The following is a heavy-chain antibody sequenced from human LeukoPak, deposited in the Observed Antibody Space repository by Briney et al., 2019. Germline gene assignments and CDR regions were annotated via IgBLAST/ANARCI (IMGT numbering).Heavy chain of an antibody. CDR3: ARDRSDRRRTPNIDY. V-gene: IGHV3-21*01. CDR2: ISSSSSSYI. D-gene: IGHD4/OR15-4a*01. CDR1: GFTFSSYS. J-gene: IGHJ4*02. Sequence: PGGSLRLSCAASGFTFSSYSMNWVRQAPGKGLEWVSSISSSSSSYIYYADSVKGRFTISRDNAKNSLYLQMNSLRAEDTAVYYCARDRSDRRRTPNIDYWGQGTLVTVSS.